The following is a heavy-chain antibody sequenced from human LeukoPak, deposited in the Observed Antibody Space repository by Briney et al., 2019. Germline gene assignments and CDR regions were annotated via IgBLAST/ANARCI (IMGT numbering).Heavy chain of an antibody. V-gene: IGHV3-7*01. J-gene: IGHJ4*02. CDR1: GFTFSSYW. D-gene: IGHD6-13*01. Sequence: PGGSLRLSCAASGFTFSSYWMSWVRQAPGKGLEWVANIKQDGSEKYYVDSVKGRFTISRDNAKNSLYLQMNSLRAEDTAVYYCARGPKYSSSWYPKYWGQGTLVTVSS. CDR2: IKQDGSEK. CDR3: ARGPKYSSSWYPKY.